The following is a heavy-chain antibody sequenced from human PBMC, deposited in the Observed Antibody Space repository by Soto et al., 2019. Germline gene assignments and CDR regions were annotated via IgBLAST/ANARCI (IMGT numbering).Heavy chain of an antibody. CDR2: FIGSDGGT. V-gene: IGHV3-23*01. J-gene: IGHJ4*02. CDR3: AKKVAPGYTPFVS. Sequence: EVQLLESGGNLVQPGESQRLSCAASGFSLSNNVMSWVRQAPGKGLEWVSTFIGSDGGTNYADSVKGRFTISGDNSKNTLYLQMNSLRAEDTAVYYCAKKVAPGYTPFVSWGQGTLVTVSS. CDR1: GFSLSNNV. D-gene: IGHD3-9*01.